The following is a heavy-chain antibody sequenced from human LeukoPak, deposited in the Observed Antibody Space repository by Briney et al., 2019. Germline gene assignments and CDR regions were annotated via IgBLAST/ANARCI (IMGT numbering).Heavy chain of an antibody. J-gene: IGHJ3*02. D-gene: IGHD4-23*01. CDR1: GYTFNNFD. CDR2: MNPNNGNT. CDR3: AREGFYGGDGFDI. V-gene: IGHV1-8*03. Sequence: ASVKVSCKASGYTFNNFDINWVRQASGQGLEWMGWMNPNNGNTGYAQKVQGRITISTNTSILTAYMELSSLSAEDTAVYYCAREGFYGGDGFDIWGQGTMVTVSS.